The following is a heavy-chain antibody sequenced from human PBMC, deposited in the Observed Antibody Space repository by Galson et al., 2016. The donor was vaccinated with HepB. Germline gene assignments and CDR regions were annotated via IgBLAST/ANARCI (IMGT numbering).Heavy chain of an antibody. V-gene: IGHV3-23*01. D-gene: IGHD6-19*01. CDR3: VKGGDQCRGSKGCHLRADY. CDR2: ISASGAYT. Sequence: SLRLSCAASGFTFITYAMSWVRQAPGKGLEWVSSISASGAYTYSADSVKGRFTISRDDSENILYLQMSSLRVDDTAIYYCVKGGDQCRGSKGCHLRADYWGQGTLVTVSS. CDR1: GFTFITYA. J-gene: IGHJ4*02.